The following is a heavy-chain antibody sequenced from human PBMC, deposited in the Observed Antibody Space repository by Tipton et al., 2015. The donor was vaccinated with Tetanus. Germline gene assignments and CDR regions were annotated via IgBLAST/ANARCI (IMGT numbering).Heavy chain of an antibody. CDR2: IDASGST. D-gene: IGHD6-13*01. CDR3: ARAGGGSWGNFDY. Sequence: TLSLTCTVSGGSLSSNYWTWIRQPAGKGLEWIGRIDASGSTDYNPSLKSRVTISVDTSKNQFSLKLSSVTAADTAVYYCARAGGGSWGNFDYWGQGTLVTVSS. V-gene: IGHV4-4*07. J-gene: IGHJ4*02. CDR1: GGSLSSNY.